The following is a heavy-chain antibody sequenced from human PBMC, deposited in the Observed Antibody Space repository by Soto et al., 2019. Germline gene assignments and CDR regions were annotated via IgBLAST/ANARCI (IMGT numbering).Heavy chain of an antibody. CDR3: RAVTTESAFDI. J-gene: IGHJ3*02. V-gene: IGHV3-73*01. D-gene: IGHD4-17*01. CDR2: IRSKAKSYAT. Sequence: GGSLRLSCAASGFTFSGSAMYWVRKVSGKGLKCVGRIRSKAKSYATTYAASVTGRFTISRDDSKNTAFLQMNSLKTEVTAVYYCRAVTTESAFDIWGQGTMVTVSS. CDR1: GFTFSGSA.